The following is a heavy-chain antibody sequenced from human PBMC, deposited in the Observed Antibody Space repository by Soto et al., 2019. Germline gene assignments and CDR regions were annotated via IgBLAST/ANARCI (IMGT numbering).Heavy chain of an antibody. D-gene: IGHD7-27*01. J-gene: IGHJ6*04. CDR1: GFSFSSYA. Sequence: EVQLLESGGDLVQPGGSLRLSCAASGFSFSSYAMTWVRQAPGKGLEWVSSIRGSGAGTYYADSVKGRFTISRDNSKNTLTLQMNSLRVEDTAVYYCAKDPRTPGPVWGKGTTVTVSS. CDR2: IRGSGAGT. V-gene: IGHV3-23*01. CDR3: AKDPRTPGPV.